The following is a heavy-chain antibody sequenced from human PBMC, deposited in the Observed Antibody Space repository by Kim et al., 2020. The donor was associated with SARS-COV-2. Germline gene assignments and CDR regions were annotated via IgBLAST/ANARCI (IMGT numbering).Heavy chain of an antibody. CDR2: INHSGST. CDR1: GGSFSGYY. Sequence: SETLSLTCAVYGGSFSGYYWSWIRQPPGKGLEWIGEINHSGSTNYNPSLKSRVTISVDTSKNQFSLKLSSVTAADTAVYYCARGRLRGNYNWFDPWGQGT. V-gene: IGHV4-34*01. CDR3: ARGRLRGNYNWFDP. D-gene: IGHD2-21*02. J-gene: IGHJ5*02.